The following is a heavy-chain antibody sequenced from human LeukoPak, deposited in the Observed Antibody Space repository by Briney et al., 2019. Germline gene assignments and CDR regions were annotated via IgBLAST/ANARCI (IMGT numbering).Heavy chain of an antibody. V-gene: IGHV1-69*01. CDR1: GGTFSSYA. D-gene: IGHD3-22*01. J-gene: IGHJ6*02. Sequence: SVKVSCQASGGTFSSYAISWVRQAPGQGLEWMGGIIPIFGTANYAQKFQGRVTITADESTSTAYMELSSLRSEDTAVYYCATVGYYYDSSGYYYDFYYYYGMDVWGQGTTVTVSS. CDR3: ATVGYYYDSSGYYYDFYYYYGMDV. CDR2: IIPIFGTA.